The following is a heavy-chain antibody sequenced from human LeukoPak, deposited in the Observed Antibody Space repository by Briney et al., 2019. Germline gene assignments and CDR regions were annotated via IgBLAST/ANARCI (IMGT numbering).Heavy chain of an antibody. CDR3: ARDIGNHRPQYYVDV. Sequence: GGTLRLSCAASGFTFSSYGMSWVRQAPGKGLEWVANIKQDGSEKYYVDSVKGRFTISRDNAKNSLYLQMNSLRAEDTAVYYCARDIGNHRPQYYVDVWGKGTTVTVSS. CDR2: IKQDGSEK. CDR1: GFTFSSYG. J-gene: IGHJ6*03. D-gene: IGHD1-14*01. V-gene: IGHV3-7*01.